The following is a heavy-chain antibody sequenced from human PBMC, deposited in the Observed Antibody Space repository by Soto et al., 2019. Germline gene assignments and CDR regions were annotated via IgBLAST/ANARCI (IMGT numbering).Heavy chain of an antibody. CDR3: AKDLRCSGGSCWKGFDY. D-gene: IGHD2-15*01. CDR2: ISGSGGST. J-gene: IGHJ4*02. CDR1: GFTFSSYA. V-gene: IGHV3-23*01. Sequence: PGGSLRLSCAASGFTFSSYAMSWVRQAPGKGLEWVSAISGSGGSTYYADSVKGRFTISRDNSKNTLYLQMNSLRAEDTAVYYCAKDLRCSGGSCWKGFDYWGQGTLVTVSS.